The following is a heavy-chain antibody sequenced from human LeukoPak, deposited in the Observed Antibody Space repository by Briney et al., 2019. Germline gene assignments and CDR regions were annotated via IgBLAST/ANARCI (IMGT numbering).Heavy chain of an antibody. CDR1: GYTFTSYD. V-gene: IGHV1-8*01. J-gene: IGHJ4*02. Sequence: ASVKVSCKAFGYTFTSYDINWVRQATGQGLEWMGWMNPNSGNTGYAQKFQGRVTITTDESTSTAYMELSSLRSEDTAVYYCARGSTPERGSRRYYYDSSGYPFDYWGQGTLVTVSS. CDR3: ARGSTPERGSRRYYYDSSGYPFDY. D-gene: IGHD3-22*01. CDR2: MNPNSGNT.